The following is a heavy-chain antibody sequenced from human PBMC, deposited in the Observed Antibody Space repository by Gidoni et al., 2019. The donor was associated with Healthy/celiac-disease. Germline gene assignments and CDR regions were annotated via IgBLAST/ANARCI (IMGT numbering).Heavy chain of an antibody. CDR1: GSTVSSYA. J-gene: IGHJ5*02. Sequence: QVQLVQSGAEVKKPGSSVKVSCKASGSTVSSYAISWVRQAPGQGLEWMGGFIPICGTANYAQKFQGRVTITADNSTCTAYLELRSLRSEDTAVYSCARDASRPENWFDPWGQGTLVTVSS. CDR3: ARDASRPENWFDP. V-gene: IGHV1-69*06. CDR2: FIPICGTA.